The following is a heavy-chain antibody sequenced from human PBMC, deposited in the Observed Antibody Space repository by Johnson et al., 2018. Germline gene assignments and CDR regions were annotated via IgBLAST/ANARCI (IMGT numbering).Heavy chain of an antibody. D-gene: IGHD2-2*02. J-gene: IGHJ1*01. CDR2: ISSSGTTT. CDR3: ARGCSYTSCYRTDYFQH. Sequence: EVQLLESGGGLVQPGGSLRLSCAASGFTFDGFSMNWVRQAPGKGLEWVTHISSSGTTTYYADSVRGRFTISRDNAKNSLYLQVNSLRDEDTAVYYWARGCSYTSCYRTDYFQHWGQGTLVTVSS. CDR1: GFTFDGFS. V-gene: IGHV3-48*02.